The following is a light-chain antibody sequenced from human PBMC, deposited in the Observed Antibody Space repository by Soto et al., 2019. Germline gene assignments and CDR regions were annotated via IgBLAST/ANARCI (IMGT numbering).Light chain of an antibody. Sequence: QSVLTQPPSVSGAPGQRVTISCTESSSNIGAGYDVHWYQQLPGTAPKLLIYGNSNRPSGVPDRFSGSKSGTSASLAITGVPAEDEADYYCQSYASSLSGWVFGGGTKLTVL. CDR1: SSNIGAGYD. V-gene: IGLV1-40*01. CDR2: GNS. J-gene: IGLJ3*02. CDR3: QSYASSLSGWV.